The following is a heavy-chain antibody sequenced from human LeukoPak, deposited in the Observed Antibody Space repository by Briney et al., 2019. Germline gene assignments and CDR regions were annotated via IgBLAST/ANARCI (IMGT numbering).Heavy chain of an antibody. J-gene: IGHJ4*02. V-gene: IGHV4-61*02. CDR3: ARDRAVAGNSD. CDR2: IYTSGST. CDR1: VGSISSGSYY. D-gene: IGHD6-19*01. Sequence: SEALSLTCTVSVGSISSGSYYWRWIRQPAGKGREGIGRIYTSGSTNYNPSLKSRVTISVDTSKNQFSLKLSSVTAADTAVYYCARDRAVAGNSDWGQGTLVTVSS.